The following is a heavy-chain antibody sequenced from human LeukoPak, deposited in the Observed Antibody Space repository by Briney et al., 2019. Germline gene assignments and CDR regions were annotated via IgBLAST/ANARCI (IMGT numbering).Heavy chain of an antibody. CDR3: ARGGQAVIPLDY. Sequence: GGSLRLSCAASGFTFSSYSMNWVRQAPGKGLEWVSSISSSSSYIYCADSVKGRFTISRDNAKNSLYLQMNSLRAEDTAVYYCARGGQAVIPLDYWGQGTLVTVSS. V-gene: IGHV3-21*01. CDR2: ISSSSSYI. D-gene: IGHD3-16*02. CDR1: GFTFSSYS. J-gene: IGHJ4*02.